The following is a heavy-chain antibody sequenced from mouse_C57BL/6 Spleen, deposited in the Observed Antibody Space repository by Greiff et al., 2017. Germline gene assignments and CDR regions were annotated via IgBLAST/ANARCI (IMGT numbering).Heavy chain of an antibody. CDR3: ARWETTVVATKAWFAD. Sequence: QVQLQQPGTELVKPGASVKLSCKASGYTFTSYWMHWVKQRPGQGLEWIGNINPSNGGTNYNEKFKSKATLTVDKSSSTAYMQLSSLTSEDSAVYYCARWETTVVATKAWFADWGQGTLVTVSA. J-gene: IGHJ3*01. CDR1: GYTFTSYW. V-gene: IGHV1-53*01. CDR2: INPSNGGT. D-gene: IGHD1-1*01.